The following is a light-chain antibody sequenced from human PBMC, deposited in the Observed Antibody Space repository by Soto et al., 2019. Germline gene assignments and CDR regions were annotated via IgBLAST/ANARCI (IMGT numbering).Light chain of an antibody. CDR2: SNN. Sequence: QSVLTQPPSASGTPGQRVTISCSGSSSNIGSNTVNWYQQLPGPAPKLLIYSNNQQPSGVPDRFSGSKSGTSASLAISGLKSEDEADYYCAAWDDSLNGWVFGGGTKLTVL. CDR1: SSNIGSNT. J-gene: IGLJ3*02. CDR3: AAWDDSLNGWV. V-gene: IGLV1-44*01.